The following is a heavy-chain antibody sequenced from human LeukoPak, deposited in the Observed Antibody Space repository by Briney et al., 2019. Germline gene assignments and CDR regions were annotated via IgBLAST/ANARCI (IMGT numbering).Heavy chain of an antibody. CDR2: INHGGST. J-gene: IGHJ4*02. CDR3: ARVKRDLGVATILRGKTQYTNYFDY. CDR1: GGSFSGDF. D-gene: IGHD5-12*01. Sequence: PSETLSLTCAVYGGSFSGDFWSWIRRSPGKGLEWIGEINHGGSTTYNPSLQSRVTMSVDTSTNQISLKMTSVTAADTAIYYCARVKRDLGVATILRGKTQYTNYFDYWGQGTLVTVSS. V-gene: IGHV4-34*01.